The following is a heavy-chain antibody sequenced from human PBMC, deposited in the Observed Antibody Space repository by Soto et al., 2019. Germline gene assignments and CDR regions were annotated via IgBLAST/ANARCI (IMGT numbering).Heavy chain of an antibody. CDR3: ARPGYSSSESCFDP. D-gene: IGHD6-13*01. Sequence: SETLSLTCAVYGGSFSGYYWSWIRQPPGKGLEWIGGINHSGSTNYNPSLKSRVTISVDTSKNQFSLKLSSVTAADTAVYYCARPGYSSSESCFDPWGQGTLVTVSS. CDR2: INHSGST. J-gene: IGHJ5*02. V-gene: IGHV4-34*01. CDR1: GGSFSGYY.